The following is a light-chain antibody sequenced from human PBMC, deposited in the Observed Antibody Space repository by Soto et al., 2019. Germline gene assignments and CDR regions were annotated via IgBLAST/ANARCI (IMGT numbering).Light chain of an antibody. CDR1: RGIASY. J-gene: IGKJ4*01. Sequence: DIPLTQSPSFLSASIGDRVIITCRASRGIASYLAWYQQNPGKAPKLLISAASTLQSGVPSRFSGSGSGTEFTLTISSLQPEDFATYYCQQSNSYPLAFGGGTKVEIK. CDR2: AAS. CDR3: QQSNSYPLA. V-gene: IGKV1-9*01.